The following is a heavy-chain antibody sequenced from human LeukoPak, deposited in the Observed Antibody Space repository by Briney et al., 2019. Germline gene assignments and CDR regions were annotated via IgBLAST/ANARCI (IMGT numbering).Heavy chain of an antibody. Sequence: SQTLSLTCAVSGGSISSGGYSWSWIRQPPGKGLEWIGYIYHSGSTNYNPSLKSRVTISVDKSKNQFSLKLSSVTAADTAVYYCARDSCSGGSCYSGFDYWGQGTLVTVSS. D-gene: IGHD2-15*01. V-gene: IGHV4-30-2*01. CDR2: IYHSGST. CDR3: ARDSCSGGSCYSGFDY. J-gene: IGHJ4*02. CDR1: GGSISSGGYS.